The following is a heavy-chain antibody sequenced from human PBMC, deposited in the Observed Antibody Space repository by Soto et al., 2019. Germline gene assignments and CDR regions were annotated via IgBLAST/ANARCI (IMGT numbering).Heavy chain of an antibody. CDR3: ARDGGSGWYGGIYYSGMAV. CDR1: GGSISSYY. CDR2: IYYSGST. Sequence: SETLSLTCTVSGGSISSYYWSWIRQPPGKGLEWIGYIYYSGSTNYNPSLKSRVTISVDTSKNQFSLKLSSVTAADTAVYYCARDGGSGWYGGIYYSGMAVWGQGTTVTVSS. J-gene: IGHJ6*02. D-gene: IGHD6-19*01. V-gene: IGHV4-59*01.